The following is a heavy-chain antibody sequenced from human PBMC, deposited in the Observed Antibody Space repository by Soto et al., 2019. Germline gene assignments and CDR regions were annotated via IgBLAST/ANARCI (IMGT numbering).Heavy chain of an antibody. CDR3: ASSPYCSSTSCYLRGYWFDP. J-gene: IGHJ5*02. CDR1: GGSFSGYY. CDR2: INHSGST. D-gene: IGHD2-2*01. Sequence: PSETLSLTCAVYGGSFSGYYWSWIRQPPGKGLEWIGEINHSGSTNYNPSLKSRVTISVDTSKNQFSMKLRSVTAADTAVYYFASSPYCSSTSCYLRGYWFDPWGQGTLVTVSS. V-gene: IGHV4-34*01.